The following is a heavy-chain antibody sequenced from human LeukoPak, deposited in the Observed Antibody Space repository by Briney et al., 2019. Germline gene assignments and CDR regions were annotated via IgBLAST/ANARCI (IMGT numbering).Heavy chain of an antibody. CDR1: GFTFSSYW. J-gene: IGHJ4*02. CDR2: IKQDGSEK. V-gene: IGHV3-7*01. CDR3: AKKEASRPFDY. D-gene: IGHD6-6*01. Sequence: QTGGSLRLSCAASGFTFSSYWMSWVRQAPGKGLEWVANIKQDGSEKYYVDSVKGRFTISRDNAKKTLYLQMNSLRAEDTAVYYCAKKEASRPFDYWGQGTLVTVSS.